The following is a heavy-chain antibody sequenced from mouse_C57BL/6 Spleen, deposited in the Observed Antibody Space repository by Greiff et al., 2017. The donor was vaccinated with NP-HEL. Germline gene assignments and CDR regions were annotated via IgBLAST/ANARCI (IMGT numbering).Heavy chain of an antibody. D-gene: IGHD1-1*01. V-gene: IGHV1-15*01. CDR2: IDPETGGT. CDR3: TDYGSSYLFDY. Sequence: VQLQQSGAELVRPGASVTLSCKASGYTFTDYEMHWVKQTPVHGLEWIGAIDPETGGTAYNQKFKGKAILTADTSSSTAYMELRSLTSEDSAVYYCTDYGSSYLFDYWGQGTTLTVSS. CDR1: GYTFTDYE. J-gene: IGHJ2*01.